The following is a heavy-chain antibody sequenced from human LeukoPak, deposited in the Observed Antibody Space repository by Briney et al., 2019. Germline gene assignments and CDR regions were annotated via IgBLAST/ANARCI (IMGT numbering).Heavy chain of an antibody. CDR3: ARGLPGGFDY. V-gene: IGHV3-13*04. CDR1: GFTFSSYD. CDR2: IGAAGDT. D-gene: IGHD2-21*02. J-gene: IGHJ4*02. Sequence: PGGSLRLSCAASGFTFSSYDMHWVRQAKGKGLEWVSVIGAAGDTYYSGSVKGRFTISRQTAQNSLYLQMNSLRVGDTAVYYCARGLPGGFDYWGQGTLVTVSS.